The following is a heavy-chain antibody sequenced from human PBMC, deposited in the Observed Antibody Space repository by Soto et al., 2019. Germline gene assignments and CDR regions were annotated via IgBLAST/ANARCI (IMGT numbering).Heavy chain of an antibody. J-gene: IGHJ1*01. D-gene: IGHD6-13*01. CDR1: GVSIISSSYY. CDR2: IYYSGST. CDR3: ARHIIPGMTPGYFQH. Sequence: PSATLSLTCTFSGVSIISSSYYWGLIRQPPGKGLEWIGSIYYSGSTYYNPSLKSRVTISVDTSKNQFSLKLSSVTAADTAVYYCARHIIPGMTPGYFQHWGQGNLVTVYS. V-gene: IGHV4-39*01.